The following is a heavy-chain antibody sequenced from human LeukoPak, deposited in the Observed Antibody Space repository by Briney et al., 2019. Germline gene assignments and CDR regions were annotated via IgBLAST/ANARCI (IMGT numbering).Heavy chain of an antibody. CDR1: GFSFSSCW. D-gene: IGHD6-19*01. Sequence: GGSLRLSCVASGFSFSSCWMHWVRQAPGKGLVWVSRINSDESSTTYADSVKGRITISRDNAKNTLYLQMNSLRAEDTAVYYCTGGRYSSVWYWGQGTLVTVSS. CDR3: TGGRYSSVWY. J-gene: IGHJ4*02. CDR2: INSDESST. V-gene: IGHV3-74*01.